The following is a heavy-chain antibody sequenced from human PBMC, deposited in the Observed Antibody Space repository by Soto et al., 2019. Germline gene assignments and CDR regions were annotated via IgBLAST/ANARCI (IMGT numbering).Heavy chain of an antibody. CDR3: ARLYYDYIWGSYRYTPYYFDY. J-gene: IGHJ4*02. CDR1: GGSFSGYY. D-gene: IGHD3-16*02. CDR2: INHSGST. V-gene: IGHV4-34*01. Sequence: SETLSLTCAVYGGSFSGYYWSWIRQPPGKGLEWIGEINHSGSTNYNPSLKSRVTISVDTSKNQFSLKLSSVTAADTAVYYCARLYYDYIWGSYRYTPYYFDYWGQGTLVTVSS.